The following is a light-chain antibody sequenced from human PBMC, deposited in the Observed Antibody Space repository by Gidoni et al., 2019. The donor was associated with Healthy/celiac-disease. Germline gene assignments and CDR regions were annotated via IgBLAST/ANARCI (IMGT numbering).Light chain of an antibody. J-gene: IGKJ1*01. CDR1: QAVSNSY. Sequence: ESVLTQSPGTLSLSPGERATLSCRASQAVSNSYLAWYVQKPGQAPRLLIYGASNRATGTPDRFSGSGSGTDFTLTISRLEPEDFATYYCQQYGSSSGAFGQGTKVEIK. CDR2: GAS. CDR3: QQYGSSSGA. V-gene: IGKV3-20*01.